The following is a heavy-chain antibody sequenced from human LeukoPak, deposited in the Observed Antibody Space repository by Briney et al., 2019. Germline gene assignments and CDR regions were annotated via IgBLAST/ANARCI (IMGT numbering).Heavy chain of an antibody. CDR3: VRDYDKGFDF. D-gene: IGHD3-9*01. J-gene: IGHJ4*02. CDR2: IYTSGST. CDR1: AAFISDYY. Sequence: SETLSLTCTVAAAFISDYYWSWIRQPAGNGLEWIGRIYTSGSTYYSPSLESRVTMSEDTSRNHFSLNLRSVTAADTAVYYCVRDYDKGFDFWGQGILVTVSS. V-gene: IGHV4-4*07.